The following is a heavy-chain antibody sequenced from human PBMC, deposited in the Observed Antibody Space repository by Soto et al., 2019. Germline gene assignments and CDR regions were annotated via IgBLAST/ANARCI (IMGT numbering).Heavy chain of an antibody. CDR1: GYTFTSYD. CDR2: MNSNSGNT. J-gene: IGHJ6*02. CDR3: ARWPDGYYYYGMDV. V-gene: IGHV1-8*01. Sequence: QVQLVQSGAEVKKPGASVKVSCKASGYTFTSYDINWVRQATGQGLEWMGWMNSNSGNTGSAQKLQGRVTMTRNTSGSTAYMELSSLRSEDTAVYFCARWPDGYYYYGMDVWGQGTTVTVYS.